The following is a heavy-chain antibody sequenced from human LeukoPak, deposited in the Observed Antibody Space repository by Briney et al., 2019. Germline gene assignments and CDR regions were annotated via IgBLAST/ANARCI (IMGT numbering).Heavy chain of an antibody. CDR3: AKDPMYSSSCKFFDY. D-gene: IGHD6-6*01. CDR1: GFTFSSYW. J-gene: IGHJ4*02. Sequence: GGSLRLSCAASGFTFSSYWMSWVRQAPGKGLEWVANIKEDGSEKYYVDSVKGRFTISRDNAKNSLYLQMNSLRAEDTAVYYCAKDPMYSSSCKFFDYWGQGTLVTVSS. CDR2: IKEDGSEK. V-gene: IGHV3-7*03.